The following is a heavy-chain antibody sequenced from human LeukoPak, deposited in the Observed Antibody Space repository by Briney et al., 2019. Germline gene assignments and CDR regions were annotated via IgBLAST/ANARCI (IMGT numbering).Heavy chain of an antibody. CDR3: VRDRELTY. CDR2: IYNSGSST. V-gene: IGHV4-59*01. Sequence: PSETLSLTCTVSGGSISIYYWNWIRQPPGKGLEWIGYIYNSGSSTIYNPSLKSRVTISVDTFKNQFSLRLSSVTAADTAVYFCVRDRELTYWGQGTLVTVSS. CDR1: GGSISIYY. D-gene: IGHD3-10*01. J-gene: IGHJ4*02.